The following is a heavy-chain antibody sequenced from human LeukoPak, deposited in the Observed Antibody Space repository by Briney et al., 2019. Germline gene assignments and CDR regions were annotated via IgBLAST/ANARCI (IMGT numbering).Heavy chain of an antibody. Sequence: VASVKVCCKASGYTFTSYAMHWVRQAPGQRLEWMGWINGGNGDTKYSQNFQGRVTITRDTSASTAYMDLSSLRSEDTAVYYCARQPYSSGRSDTDYWGQGTLVTVSS. V-gene: IGHV1-3*01. CDR1: GYTFTSYA. J-gene: IGHJ4*02. CDR2: INGGNGDT. CDR3: ARQPYSSGRSDTDY. D-gene: IGHD3-10*01.